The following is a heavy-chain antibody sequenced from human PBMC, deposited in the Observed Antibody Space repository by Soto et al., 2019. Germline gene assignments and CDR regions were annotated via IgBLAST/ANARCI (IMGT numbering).Heavy chain of an antibody. Sequence: GSLRLSCVASGFSFSSYAMTWVRQAPGRGLEWVSVISGSDGSTYYADSVKGRFTISRDNSKNTLYLQMNSLRAEDTAVYYCAKDRERDAWCEDYWGQGTLVTVSS. D-gene: IGHD2-8*02. CDR3: AKDRERDAWCEDY. CDR2: ISGSDGST. CDR1: GFSFSSYA. V-gene: IGHV3-23*01. J-gene: IGHJ4*02.